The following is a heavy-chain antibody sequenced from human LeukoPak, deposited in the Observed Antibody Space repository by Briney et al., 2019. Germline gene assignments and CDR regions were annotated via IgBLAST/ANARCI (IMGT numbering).Heavy chain of an antibody. V-gene: IGHV3-23*01. CDR3: AKDLVSGYKGEIDY. Sequence: GGSLRLSCAASGFTFSSYAMSWVRQAPGKGLEWVSAISGSGGSTYYADSVKGRFTISRDNSKNTLYLQMNSLRAEDTAVYYCAKDLVSGYKGEIDYWGQGTLVTVSS. J-gene: IGHJ4*02. D-gene: IGHD3-22*01. CDR2: ISGSGGST. CDR1: GFTFSSYA.